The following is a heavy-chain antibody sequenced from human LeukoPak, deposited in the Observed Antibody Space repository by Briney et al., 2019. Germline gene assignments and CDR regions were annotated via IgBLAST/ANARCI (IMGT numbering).Heavy chain of an antibody. CDR2: ITTYSGNT. CDR1: GYTFTTHC. V-gene: IGHV1-18*01. D-gene: IGHD3-16*01. Sequence: GAPVKVSCKASGYTFTTHCISGGRQAPGQRAEGMGWITTYSGNTYYAQKLQGRVTMTTDTSTSTAYMELRSLRSDDTAVYYCATPLIGQGVSLGYWGQGTLVTVSS. CDR3: ATPLIGQGVSLGY. J-gene: IGHJ4*02.